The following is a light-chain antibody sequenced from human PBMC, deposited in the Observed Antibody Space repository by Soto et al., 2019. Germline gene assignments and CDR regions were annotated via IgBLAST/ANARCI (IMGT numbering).Light chain of an antibody. CDR2: AAS. CDR1: QTISNY. Sequence: DIQMTQSPSSLSASVGDRVTITCRASQTISNYLSWFQQKPGEAPKLLISAASSLQTGVPLRFSGSGSGTDFTLTISSLQPEDFATYYCQQTYSRPSWTFGQGTKVEIK. CDR3: QQTYSRPSWT. V-gene: IGKV1-39*01. J-gene: IGKJ1*01.